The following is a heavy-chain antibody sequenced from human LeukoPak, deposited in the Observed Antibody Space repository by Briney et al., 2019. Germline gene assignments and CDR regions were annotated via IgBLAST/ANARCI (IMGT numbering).Heavy chain of an antibody. J-gene: IGHJ5*02. CDR1: GYSIGSGYY. D-gene: IGHD6-13*01. CDR2: IYHSGNT. CDR3: ASCSSWRELSFDP. V-gene: IGHV4-38-2*02. Sequence: PSETLSLTCTVSGYSIGSGYYWGWIRQPPGKGLEWIGSIYHSGNTYYNPSLKSRVTISVDTSKNQFSLKLSSVTAADTALYYCASCSSWRELSFDPWGQGTLVTVSS.